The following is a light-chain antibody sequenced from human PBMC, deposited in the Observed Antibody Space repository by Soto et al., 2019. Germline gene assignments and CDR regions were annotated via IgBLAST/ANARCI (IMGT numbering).Light chain of an antibody. J-gene: IGKJ4*01. CDR3: QQYSTYSIT. CDR2: MAS. CDR1: QSISHW. V-gene: IGKV1-5*03. Sequence: DIQMTQSPSTLSASVGDRVTITCRASQSISHWLAWYQQKPGKAPTVLIYMASALESGVPSRFSGGGSGTDFTLTISSLQPDDFATYYCQQYSTYSITFGGGTKVEIK.